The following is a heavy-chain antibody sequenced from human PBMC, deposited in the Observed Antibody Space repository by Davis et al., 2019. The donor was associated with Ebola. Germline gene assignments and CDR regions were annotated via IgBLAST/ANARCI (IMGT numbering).Heavy chain of an antibody. CDR1: GFVFSSYV. D-gene: IGHD1-26*01. J-gene: IGHJ4*02. CDR3: AKAGHCGNYCSFDS. V-gene: IGHV3-23*01. Sequence: GESLKISCAASGFVFSSYVMSWVRRAPGKGLEWVSTLGLSADTYYADSVKGRFTISRDNSKNTLHLQMNSLRVEDTAIYYCAKAGHCGNYCSFDSWGQGTLVTVSS. CDR2: LGLSADT.